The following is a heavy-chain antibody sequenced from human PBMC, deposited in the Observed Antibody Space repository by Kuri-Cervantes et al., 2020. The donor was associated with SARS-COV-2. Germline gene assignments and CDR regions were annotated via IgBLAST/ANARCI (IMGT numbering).Heavy chain of an antibody. CDR3: ARAVKRFDY. Sequence: SETLSLTCAVYGGSFSGYYWSWIRRPPGKGLEWTGEINHSGSTNYNPSLKGRVTISVDTSKNQFSLKLSSVTAADTAVYYCARAVKRFDYWGQGTLVTVSS. CDR1: GGSFSGYY. D-gene: IGHD2/OR15-2a*01. CDR2: INHSGST. V-gene: IGHV4-34*01. J-gene: IGHJ4*02.